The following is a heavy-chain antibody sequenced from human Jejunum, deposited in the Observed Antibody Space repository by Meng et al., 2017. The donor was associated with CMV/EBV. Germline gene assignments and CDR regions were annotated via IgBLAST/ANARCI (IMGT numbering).Heavy chain of an antibody. J-gene: IGHJ4*02. D-gene: IGHD1-14*01. Sequence: CTVSGGSISSGDYFWSWIRQSPGKGLEWIGCIYSSGNTYYTPSLKSRLIISIDTSKTQFSLKLNSLTAADTAVYYCAREGTNSYYFDYWGQGTLVTVSS. CDR2: IYSSGNT. V-gene: IGHV4-30-4*01. CDR3: AREGTNSYYFDY. CDR1: GGSISSGDYF.